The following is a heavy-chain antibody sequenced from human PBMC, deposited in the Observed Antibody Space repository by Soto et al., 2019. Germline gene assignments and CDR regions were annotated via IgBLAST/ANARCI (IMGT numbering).Heavy chain of an antibody. D-gene: IGHD1-1*01. J-gene: IGHJ4*02. Sequence: QAQLQESGPGLVKPSQTLSLTCTVSGGSISSGGYYWSWIRPHPGKGLEWIGNIYYSGSTYYNPSLKRRVTISVDTAKNQFSLKLSSVTAADTAVYYCSRDPLGTHFGYFRYWGQGNLVNVSS. CDR2: IYYSGST. CDR1: GGSISSGGYY. V-gene: IGHV4-31*03. CDR3: SRDPLGTHFGYFRY.